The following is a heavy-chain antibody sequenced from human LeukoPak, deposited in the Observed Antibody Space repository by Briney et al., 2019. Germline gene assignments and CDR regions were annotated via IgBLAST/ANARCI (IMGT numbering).Heavy chain of an antibody. D-gene: IGHD3-10*01. CDR2: IYYSGST. CDR3: ARADITMVRGVTIHNWFDP. V-gene: IGHV4-31*03. J-gene: IGHJ5*02. Sequence: PSQTLSLTCTVSGGSISSGGYYWSWIRQHPGKGLEWIGYIYYSGSTYYNPSLKSRVTISVDTSKNQFSLKLSSVTAADTAVYYCARADITMVRGVTIHNWFDPWGQGTLVTVSS. CDR1: GGSISSGGYY.